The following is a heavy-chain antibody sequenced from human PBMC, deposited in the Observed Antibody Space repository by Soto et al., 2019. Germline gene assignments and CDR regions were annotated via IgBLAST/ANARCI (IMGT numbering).Heavy chain of an antibody. CDR1: GGSISSGGYY. CDR3: ARSRYVWGSYY. V-gene: IGHV4-31*03. J-gene: IGHJ4*02. CDR2: IYYSGST. D-gene: IGHD3-16*01. Sequence: SETLSLTCTVSGGSISSGGYYWSWIRQHPGKGLEWIGYIYYSGSTYYNPSLKSRVTISVDTSKNQFSLKLSSVTAADTAVYYCARSRYVWGSYYWGQRTLVTVSS.